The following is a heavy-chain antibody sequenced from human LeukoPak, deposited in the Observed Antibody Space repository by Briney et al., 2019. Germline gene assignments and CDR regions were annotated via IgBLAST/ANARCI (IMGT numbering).Heavy chain of an antibody. CDR2: IYYSGST. CDR1: GGSISSYY. Sequence: SETLSLTCTVSGGSISSYYWSWIRQPPGKGLEWIGYIYYSGSTNYNPSLKSRVTISVDTSKNQFSLKLSSVTAADTAVYYCAREVFWSGSPYYYYYMDVWGKGTTVTVSS. D-gene: IGHD3-3*01. CDR3: AREVFWSGSPYYYYYMDV. J-gene: IGHJ6*03. V-gene: IGHV4-59*01.